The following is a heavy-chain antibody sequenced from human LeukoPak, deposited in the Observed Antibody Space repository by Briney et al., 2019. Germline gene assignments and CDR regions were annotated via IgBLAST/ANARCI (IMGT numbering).Heavy chain of an antibody. Sequence: SETLSLTCTVSGGSISSYYWSWIRQPPGKGLEWIGEINHSGSTNYNPSLKSRVTISVDTSKNQFSLKLSSVTAADTAVYYCARQVYYYDSSGYLQYAPGHYYYGMDVWGQGTTVTVSS. CDR2: INHSGST. D-gene: IGHD3-22*01. CDR1: GGSISSYY. J-gene: IGHJ6*02. V-gene: IGHV4-34*01. CDR3: ARQVYYYDSSGYLQYAPGHYYYGMDV.